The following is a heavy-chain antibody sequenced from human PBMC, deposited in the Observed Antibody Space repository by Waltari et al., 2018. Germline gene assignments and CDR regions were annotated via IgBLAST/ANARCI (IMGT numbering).Heavy chain of an antibody. V-gene: IGHV4-34*01. Sequence: QVQLQQWGAGLLKPSETLSLTCSVYGGSFSGYYLSWIRQPPGKGLEWIGEINHSGSTNYNPSIKSRVTISVDTSKNQFSLKLSSVTAADTAVYYCARGYGARTSLDYWGQGTLVTVAS. CDR2: INHSGST. CDR3: ARGYGARTSLDY. J-gene: IGHJ4*02. D-gene: IGHD2-2*01. CDR1: GGSFSGYY.